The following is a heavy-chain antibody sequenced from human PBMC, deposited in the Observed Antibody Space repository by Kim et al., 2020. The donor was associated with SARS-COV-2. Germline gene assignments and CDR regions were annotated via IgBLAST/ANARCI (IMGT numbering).Heavy chain of an antibody. J-gene: IGHJ2*01. D-gene: IGHD2-2*01. CDR1: GFTFSSYG. CDR2: LWYDGSNK. V-gene: IGHV3-33*01. CDR3: ARPLEYCSSTSCYSYWD. Sequence: GGSLRLSCAASGFTFSSYGMHWVRQAPGKGLEWVAVLWYDGSNKYYADSVKGRFTISRDNSKNTLYLQMNSLRAEDTAVYYCARPLEYCSSTSCYSYWD.